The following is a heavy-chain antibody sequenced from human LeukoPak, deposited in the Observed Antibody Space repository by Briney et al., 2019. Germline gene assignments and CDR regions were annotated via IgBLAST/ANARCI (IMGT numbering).Heavy chain of an antibody. CDR2: IYVSGRT. CDR3: ARDRWELTPAKGWFDS. CDR1: GDSMTNYY. Sequence: PSETLSLTCAVSGDSMTNYYWSWIRQPAGQGLEWIGHIYVSGRTNYNPSFKSRVSMSIDTSKKQFSLNLTSVSAADTAVYFCARDRWELTPAKGWFDSWGQGTLVTV. D-gene: IGHD1-26*01. J-gene: IGHJ5*01. V-gene: IGHV4-4*07.